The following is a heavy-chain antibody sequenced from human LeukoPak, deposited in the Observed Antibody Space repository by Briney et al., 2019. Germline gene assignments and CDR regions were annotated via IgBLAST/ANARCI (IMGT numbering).Heavy chain of an antibody. J-gene: IGHJ4*02. V-gene: IGHV4-31*03. CDR2: IYYSGST. D-gene: IGHD6-13*01. Sequence: SETLSLTCTVSGGPISSGGYYWSWIRQHPGKGLEWIGYIYYSGSTYYNPSLKSRVTISVDTSKNQFSLKLSSVTAADTAVYYCAAGLIAAASIDYWGQGTLVTVSS. CDR1: GGPISSGGYY. CDR3: AAGLIAAASIDY.